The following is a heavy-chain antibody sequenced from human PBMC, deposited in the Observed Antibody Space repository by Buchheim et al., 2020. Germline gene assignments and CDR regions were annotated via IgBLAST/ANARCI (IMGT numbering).Heavy chain of an antibody. Sequence: QVQLQESGPGLVKPSETLSLTCTVSGGSVSRNNWNWIRQAPGKGLEWIGYIYYSGSTNYNPSLKSRVSISVDTSKNQFSLKLTSVTAADTAIYYCARGAKGMATIYGFDYWGQGTL. V-gene: IGHV4-59*02. J-gene: IGHJ4*02. CDR2: IYYSGST. CDR3: ARGAKGMATIYGFDY. D-gene: IGHD5-24*01. CDR1: GGSVSRNN.